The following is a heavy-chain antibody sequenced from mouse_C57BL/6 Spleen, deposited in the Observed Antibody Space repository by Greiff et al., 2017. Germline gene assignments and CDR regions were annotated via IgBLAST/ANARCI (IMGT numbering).Heavy chain of an antibody. CDR2: IDPSDSET. V-gene: IGHV1-52*01. CDR1: GYTFTSYW. CDR3: ARQGAYSWYFDV. D-gene: IGHD2-10*01. Sequence: QVQLQQPGAELVRPGSSVKLSCKASGYTFTSYWMHWVKQRPIQGLEWIGNIDPSDSETHYNQKFKDKATLTVDKSSSTAYMQLSSLTSEDSAVYYCARQGAYSWYFDVWGTGTTVTVSS. J-gene: IGHJ1*03.